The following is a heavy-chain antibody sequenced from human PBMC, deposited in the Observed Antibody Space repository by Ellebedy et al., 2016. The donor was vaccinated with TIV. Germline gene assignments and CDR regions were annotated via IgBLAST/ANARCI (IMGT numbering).Heavy chain of an antibody. CDR3: ASRYTTWSGREC. CDR1: GFIFSSYA. CDR2: ISHDGTYK. Sequence: GESLKISCAASGFIFSSYAFHWFRQAPGKGLEWVAAISHDGTYKYYADSVKGRFTISRDNSKDTVYLQMNSLRAEDTAVYYCASRYTTWSGRECWGQGTLVTVSS. J-gene: IGHJ4*02. V-gene: IGHV3-30-3*01. D-gene: IGHD2-2*02.